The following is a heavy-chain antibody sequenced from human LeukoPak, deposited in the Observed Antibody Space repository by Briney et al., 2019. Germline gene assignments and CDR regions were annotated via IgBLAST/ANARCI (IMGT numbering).Heavy chain of an antibody. V-gene: IGHV3-23*01. Sequence: PGGSLRLSCAASGFTFSSYAMSWVRQAPGKGLEWVSAISGSGGSTYYADSVKGRFTISRDNSKNTLYLQMNSLRAEDTAVYYCAKDRHTGIAAAGQSDYRGQGTLVTVSS. D-gene: IGHD6-13*01. CDR3: AKDRHTGIAAAGQSDY. J-gene: IGHJ4*02. CDR1: GFTFSSYA. CDR2: ISGSGGST.